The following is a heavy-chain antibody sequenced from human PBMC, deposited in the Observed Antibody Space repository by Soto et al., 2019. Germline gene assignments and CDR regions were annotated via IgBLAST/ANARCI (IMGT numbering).Heavy chain of an antibody. J-gene: IGHJ5*02. V-gene: IGHV4-39*01. Sequence: QLQLQESGPGLVKPSETLSLTCTVSGGSISSSSYYWGWIRQPPGKGLEWIGSIYYSGSTYNNPSLKSRVTISVDTSKNQFSLKLSSVTAADTAVYYCARQSRDSSSWSRGYNWFDPWGQGTLVTVSS. D-gene: IGHD6-13*01. CDR1: GGSISSSSYY. CDR3: ARQSRDSSSWSRGYNWFDP. CDR2: IYYSGST.